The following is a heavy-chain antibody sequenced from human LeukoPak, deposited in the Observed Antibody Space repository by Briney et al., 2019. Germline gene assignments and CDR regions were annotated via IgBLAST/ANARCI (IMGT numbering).Heavy chain of an antibody. CDR1: GFTFSSYE. V-gene: IGHV3-48*03. J-gene: IGHJ4*02. CDR3: ARGRIVGATTGDY. Sequence: PGGSLRLSCAASGFTFSSYEMNWVRQAPGKGLEWVSYISSSGSTIYYADSVKGRFTISRDNAKNSLYLQMNSLRAEDTAVYYCARGRIVGATTGDYWGQGTLVTVSS. D-gene: IGHD1-26*01. CDR2: ISSSGSTI.